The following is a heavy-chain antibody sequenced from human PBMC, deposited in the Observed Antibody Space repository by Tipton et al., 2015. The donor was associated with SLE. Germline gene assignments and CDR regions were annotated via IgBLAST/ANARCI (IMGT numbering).Heavy chain of an antibody. D-gene: IGHD5-24*01. CDR3: GRARVGMGYVFDV. J-gene: IGHJ3*01. Sequence: TLSLTCTVSGGSINSGAYYWSWIRQLPGKGLEWIGYVYYTRGTYYNPSLKSRVTISVDTSKNQFSLRLTSVTAADTALYYCGRARVGMGYVFDVWGQGTMVTVSS. V-gene: IGHV4-31*03. CDR1: GGSINSGAYY. CDR2: VYYTRGT.